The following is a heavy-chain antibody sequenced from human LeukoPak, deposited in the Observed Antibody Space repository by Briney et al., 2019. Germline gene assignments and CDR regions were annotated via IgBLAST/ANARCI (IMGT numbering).Heavy chain of an antibody. CDR1: GGTFSSYA. Sequence: SVKVSCKASGGTFSSYAISWVRQAPGQGLEWMGRIIPILGIANYAQKFQGRVTITADKSTSTAYMELSSLRSEDTAVYYCARDRSRCTNGACSYYYYGMDVWGQGTTVTVSS. CDR3: ARDRSRCTNGACSYYYYGMDV. D-gene: IGHD2-8*01. CDR2: IIPILGIA. V-gene: IGHV1-69*04. J-gene: IGHJ6*02.